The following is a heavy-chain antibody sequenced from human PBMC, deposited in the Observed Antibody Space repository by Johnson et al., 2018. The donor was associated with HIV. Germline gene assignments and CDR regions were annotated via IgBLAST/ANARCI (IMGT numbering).Heavy chain of an antibody. CDR3: VKEVGGYWPDSFDV. J-gene: IGHJ3*01. V-gene: IGHV3-20*01. CDR2: INWNGGSR. D-gene: IGHD2-21*02. CDR1: GFNFDDYG. Sequence: VQLVESGGGVVRPGGSLRLSCAASGFNFDDYGMSWVRQAPGKGVEWVSGINWNGGSRGYADSVRGRLTISRDNSKNTMSLPMNSLRTEDTAVYHCVKEVGGYWPDSFDVWCQGTMVTVAS.